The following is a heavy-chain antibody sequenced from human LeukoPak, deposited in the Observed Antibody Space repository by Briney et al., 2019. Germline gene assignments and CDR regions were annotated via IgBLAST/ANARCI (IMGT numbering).Heavy chain of an antibody. CDR3: ASSKGYSNYFFNY. J-gene: IGHJ4*02. V-gene: IGHV4-34*01. D-gene: IGHD4-11*01. CDR1: GGSFSGYY. CDR2: INHSGST. Sequence: SETLSLTCAVYGGSFSGYYWSWIRQPPGKGLEWIGEINHSGSTNYNPSLKSRVTISVDTSKNQFSLKLSSVTAADTAVYYCASSKGYSNYFFNYWGQGTLVTVSS.